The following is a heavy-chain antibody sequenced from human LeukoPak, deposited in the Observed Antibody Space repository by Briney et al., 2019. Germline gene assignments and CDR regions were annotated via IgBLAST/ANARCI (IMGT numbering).Heavy chain of an antibody. Sequence: GGSLRLSCAASGFTFSSYSMNWVRQAPGKGLEWVSSISSSSSYIYYADSVKGRFTISRDNAKNSLYLQMNSLRAEDTAVYYCARVGDIVVVPAAMDYYYYYMDVWGKGTTVTVSS. CDR1: GFTFSSYS. V-gene: IGHV3-21*01. D-gene: IGHD2-2*01. CDR2: ISSSSSYI. J-gene: IGHJ6*03. CDR3: ARVGDIVVVPAAMDYYYYYMDV.